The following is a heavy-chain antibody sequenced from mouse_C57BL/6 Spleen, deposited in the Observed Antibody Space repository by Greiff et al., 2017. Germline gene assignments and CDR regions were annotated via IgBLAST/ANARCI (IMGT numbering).Heavy chain of an antibody. CDR1: GYTFTSYW. CDR2: IHPSSGYT. CDR3: ATNYYSNYVSFDY. J-gene: IGHJ2*01. D-gene: IGHD2-5*01. Sequence: VQLQQSGAELAKPGASVKLSCKASGYTFTSYWMHWVKLRPGQGLEWIGYIHPSSGYTKYNQKFQDKATLTADKSSSTSYMELSSLTYEDSAVYYCATNYYSNYVSFDYWGQGTTLTVSS. V-gene: IGHV1-7*01.